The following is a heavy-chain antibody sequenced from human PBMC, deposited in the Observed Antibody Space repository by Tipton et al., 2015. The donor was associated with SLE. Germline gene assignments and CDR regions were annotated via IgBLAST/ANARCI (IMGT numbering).Heavy chain of an antibody. CDR1: GGSFSDYY. Sequence: TLSLTCAVYGGSFSDYYWSWIRQPPGKGLEWIGEINHSGSTNYNPSLKSRVTISLDTSKHQFSLKLNSVTAADTVVYYCARRHYSGPFDSWGQGTLVTVSS. J-gene: IGHJ4*02. D-gene: IGHD5-12*01. V-gene: IGHV4-34*01. CDR3: ARRHYSGPFDS. CDR2: INHSGST.